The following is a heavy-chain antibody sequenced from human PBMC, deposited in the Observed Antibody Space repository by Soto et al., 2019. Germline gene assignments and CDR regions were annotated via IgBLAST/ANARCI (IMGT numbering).Heavy chain of an antibody. CDR3: ARGIKYGAYSRWFDP. D-gene: IGHD4-17*01. J-gene: IGHJ5*02. CDR2: INAGNGNT. V-gene: IGHV1-3*01. Sequence: ASVKVSCKASGYTFTSYAMYWVRQAPGQRLEWMGWINAGNGNTKYSQKFQGRVTMTWDTSITTAYMELSSLRSEDTAVYFCARGIKYGAYSRWFDPWGQGTLVTVSS. CDR1: GYTFTSYA.